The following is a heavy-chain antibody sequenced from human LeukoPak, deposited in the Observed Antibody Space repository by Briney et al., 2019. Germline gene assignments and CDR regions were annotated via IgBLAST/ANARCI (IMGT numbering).Heavy chain of an antibody. Sequence: GGSLRLSCAASGFTFSRSVMTWVRQAPGKGLEWVSAITGGGDTTYYADSVKGRFTISRDNSKNTLYLQMNNLRAEDTAIYYCAKAANYDILTGYYLDYWGQGTLVTVSS. D-gene: IGHD3-9*01. J-gene: IGHJ4*02. CDR1: GFTFSRSV. CDR2: ITGGGDTT. V-gene: IGHV3-23*01. CDR3: AKAANYDILTGYYLDY.